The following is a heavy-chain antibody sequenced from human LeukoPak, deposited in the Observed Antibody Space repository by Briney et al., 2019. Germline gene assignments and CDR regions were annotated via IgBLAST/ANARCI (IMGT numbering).Heavy chain of an antibody. CDR2: ISAYGGNT. CDR3: AISQGSYYDTSGYLGGDY. D-gene: IGHD3-22*01. CDR1: GYTFTNYG. J-gene: IGHJ4*02. Sequence: EASVKVSCKASGYTFTNYGIFWVRQAPGQGLEWMGWISAYGGNTNYAQKLQGRVTMTTETSTSTAYMELESLRSDDTAVYYCAISQGSYYDTSGYLGGDYWGQGTLVTVSS. V-gene: IGHV1-18*01.